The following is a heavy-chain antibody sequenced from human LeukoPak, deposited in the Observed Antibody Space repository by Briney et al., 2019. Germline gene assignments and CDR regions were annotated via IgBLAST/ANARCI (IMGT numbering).Heavy chain of an antibody. CDR3: ARRITIFGVVI. D-gene: IGHD3-3*01. Sequence: PSETLSLTCTVSGGSIGTTYYYWGWIRQPPGKGLEWIGSISYSGSTNYNPSLKSPVTISVDTSKNQFSLKLSSVTAADTAVYYCARRITIFGVVIWGQGTLVTVSS. J-gene: IGHJ4*02. CDR2: ISYSGST. V-gene: IGHV4-39*07. CDR1: GGSIGTTYYY.